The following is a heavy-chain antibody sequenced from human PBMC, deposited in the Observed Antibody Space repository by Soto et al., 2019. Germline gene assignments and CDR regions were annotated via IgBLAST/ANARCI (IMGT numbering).Heavy chain of an antibody. V-gene: IGHV3-48*01. J-gene: IGHJ5*02. CDR1: GLTLSTSS. Sequence: EVQLVESGGMLVQPGGSLRLSCAASGLTLSTSSMNWVRQAPGKGLEWISYIRRHTSVTPYADSVKGRFTISRDSAKNSPCLQMDSLRVEDTAVYYCRKVEDSGYYTVNRWGQGTLVTVSS. D-gene: IGHD3-22*01. CDR2: IRRHTSVT. CDR3: RKVEDSGYYTVNR.